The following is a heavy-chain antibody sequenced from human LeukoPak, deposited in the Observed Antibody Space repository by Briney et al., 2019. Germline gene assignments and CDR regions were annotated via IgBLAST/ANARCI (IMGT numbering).Heavy chain of an antibody. Sequence: GSLRLSCALSGFTVTSNYMNWVRQAPGKGLEWVSVIYTVGNTNYADSVKGRSTISRDISKNTLYLRMNSLRAEDTAVYYCARESSSYPFYMDVWGKGTTVTVSS. CDR3: ARESSSYPFYMDV. D-gene: IGHD3-16*02. V-gene: IGHV3-53*01. J-gene: IGHJ6*03. CDR1: GFTVTSNY. CDR2: IYTVGNT.